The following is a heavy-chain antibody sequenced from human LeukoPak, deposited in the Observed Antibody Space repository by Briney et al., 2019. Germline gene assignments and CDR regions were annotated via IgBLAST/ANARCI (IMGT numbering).Heavy chain of an antibody. CDR3: ARGPTISETGYFDY. J-gene: IGHJ4*02. Sequence: SETLPLTCAVYGGSFSTYYWSWIRQSPGKGLEWIAEINRRGDTNYNPSVKSRVTISVDTSKNQFSLKVRSLTAADTAVYYCARGPTISETGYFDYWGQGTLVTVSS. D-gene: IGHD7-27*01. CDR1: GGSFSTYY. CDR2: INRRGDT. V-gene: IGHV4-34*01.